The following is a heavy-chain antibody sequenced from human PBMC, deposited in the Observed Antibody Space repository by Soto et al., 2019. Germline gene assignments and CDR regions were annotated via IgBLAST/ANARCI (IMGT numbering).Heavy chain of an antibody. V-gene: IGHV3-23*01. CDR1: GFTFSSYG. J-gene: IGHJ4*02. CDR2: SSATGSGR. D-gene: IGHD1-7*01. Sequence: LRLSCAASGFTFSSYGVTWVRQAPGRGLEWVSFSSATGSGRYYADSVKGRFTISRDNSKNTLYLQMSSLRADDTAVYYCAKDRRAGGNYGFYSDFWGQGALVTVSS. CDR3: AKDRRAGGNYGFYSDF.